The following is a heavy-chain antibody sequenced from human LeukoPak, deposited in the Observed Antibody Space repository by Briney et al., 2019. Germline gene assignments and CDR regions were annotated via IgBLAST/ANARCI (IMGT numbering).Heavy chain of an antibody. D-gene: IGHD5-18*01. Sequence: SVKVSCKASGFTFTSSAMQWVRQARGQRLEWIGWIVVGSGNTNYAQKFQERVTITRDMSTSTAYMELSSLRSEDTAVYYCARETRGYSYGSDYWGQGTLVTVSS. CDR3: ARETRGYSYGSDY. V-gene: IGHV1-58*02. J-gene: IGHJ4*02. CDR2: IVVGSGNT. CDR1: GFTFTSSA.